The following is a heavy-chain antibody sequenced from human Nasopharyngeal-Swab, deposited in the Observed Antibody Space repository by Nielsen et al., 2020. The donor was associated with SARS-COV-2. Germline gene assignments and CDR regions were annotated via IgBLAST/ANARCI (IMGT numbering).Heavy chain of an antibody. J-gene: IGHJ6*02. Sequence: SGPTLVKPTQTLTLTCTFSGFSLSTSGVGVSWIRQPPGKALEWLAHIFSNDEKSYSTSLKSRLTISKDTSKSQVVFTMTNMDPVDTATYYCARQAFLSGSYRADYYYGMDVWGQGTTVTVSS. CDR3: ARQAFLSGSYRADYYYGMDV. CDR1: GFSLSTSGVG. CDR2: IFSNDEK. D-gene: IGHD1-26*01. V-gene: IGHV2-26*01.